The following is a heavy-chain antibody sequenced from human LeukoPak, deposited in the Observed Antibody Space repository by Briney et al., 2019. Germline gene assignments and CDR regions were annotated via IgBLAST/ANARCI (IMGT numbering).Heavy chain of an antibody. V-gene: IGHV3-64*01. CDR3: ARGVNYGDYVLSMESYYYCGMDV. D-gene: IGHD4-17*01. Sequence: GGSLRLSCAASGLTFSSYAMHWVRQAPGKGLEYVSAISSNGGSTYYANPVTGRFTISRDNSRNTLYLQMGSLRADDMAVYYCARGVNYGDYVLSMESYYYCGMDVWGQGTTVTVSS. CDR2: ISSNGGST. CDR1: GLTFSSYA. J-gene: IGHJ6*02.